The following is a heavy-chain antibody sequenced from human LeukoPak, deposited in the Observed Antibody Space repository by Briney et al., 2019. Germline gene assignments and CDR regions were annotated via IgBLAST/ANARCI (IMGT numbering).Heavy chain of an antibody. J-gene: IGHJ6*02. CDR1: GYTFTSYG. V-gene: IGHV1-69*04. CDR2: IIPILGIA. Sequence: GASVKVSCKASGYTFTSYGISWVRQAPGQGLEWMGRIIPILGIANYAQKFQGRVTITADKSTSTAYMELSSLRSEDTAVYYCARAGTMVRGVIVDFYGMDVWGQGTTVTVSS. CDR3: ARAGTMVRGVIVDFYGMDV. D-gene: IGHD3-10*01.